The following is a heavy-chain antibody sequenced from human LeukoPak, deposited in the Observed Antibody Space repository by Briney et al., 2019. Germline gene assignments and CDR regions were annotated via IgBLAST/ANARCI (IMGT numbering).Heavy chain of an antibody. V-gene: IGHV1-2*06. Sequence: ASVKVSCKASGYTFTGYYMHWVRQAPGQGLEWMGRINPNSGGTNYAQKFQGRVTMTRDTSISTAYMELSRLRSDDTAVYYCAIQIVVVTPFDYWGQGTLVTVSS. J-gene: IGHJ4*02. CDR3: AIQIVVVTPFDY. D-gene: IGHD3-22*01. CDR2: INPNSGGT. CDR1: GYTFTGYY.